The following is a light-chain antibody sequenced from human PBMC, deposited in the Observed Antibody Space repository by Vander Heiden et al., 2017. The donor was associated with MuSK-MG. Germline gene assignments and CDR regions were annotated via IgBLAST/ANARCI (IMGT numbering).Light chain of an antibody. CDR3: QQSDSRPIT. V-gene: IGKV1-39*01. CDR1: ENIRIY. J-gene: IGKJ5*01. Sequence: DIQMTQSPSSLSASVGDRVTITCRASENIRIYLNWYQHKPGKAPKLLIYAASSLQSGVPSRFSGNGSGTDFTLTIGSLQPEDFATYYCQQSDSRPITFGQGTRLDIK. CDR2: AAS.